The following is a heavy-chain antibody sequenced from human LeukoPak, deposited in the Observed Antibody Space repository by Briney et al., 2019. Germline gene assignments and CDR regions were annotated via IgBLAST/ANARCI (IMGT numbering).Heavy chain of an antibody. CDR1: GGSISSGGYY. V-gene: IGHV4-31*03. Sequence: ASETLSLTCTVSGGSISSGGYYWSWIRQHPGKGLECIGYIYYSGSTYYNPSLKSRITISVDTSKNQFSLKLSSVTAADTAVYYCARVGGGLRSHFDYWGQGTLVTVSS. J-gene: IGHJ4*02. CDR2: IYYSGST. CDR3: ARVGGGLRSHFDY. D-gene: IGHD5-12*01.